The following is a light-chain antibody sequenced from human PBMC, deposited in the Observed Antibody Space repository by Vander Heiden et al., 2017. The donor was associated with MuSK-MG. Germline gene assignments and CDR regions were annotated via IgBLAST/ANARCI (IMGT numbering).Light chain of an antibody. Sequence: IQMTQPPSSLSASVGDRVTITCQASQDISNYLNWYQQKPGKAPKLLIYDASNLETGVPSTFSGSGSGTDFTFTISSLKPEDIATYYCHGDDNLGLTFGGGTKVEIK. CDR3: HGDDNLGLT. V-gene: IGKV1-33*01. CDR2: DAS. CDR1: QDISNY. J-gene: IGKJ4*01.